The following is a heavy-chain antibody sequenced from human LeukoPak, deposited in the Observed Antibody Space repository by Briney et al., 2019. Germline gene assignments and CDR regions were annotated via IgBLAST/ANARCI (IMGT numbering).Heavy chain of an antibody. Sequence: ASVKLSCKVSGYTLTELAVHWVRQAPGKGLEWMGHFDPEDGETIYAQDFQGRVTVTEDTSADTAYMELSSLRSEDTAVYYCATDRITMIRGGRTYFYRGMDAWGQGTTVIVSS. CDR3: ATDRITMIRGGRTYFYRGMDA. CDR1: GYTLTELA. D-gene: IGHD3-10*01. CDR2: FDPEDGET. J-gene: IGHJ6*02. V-gene: IGHV1-24*01.